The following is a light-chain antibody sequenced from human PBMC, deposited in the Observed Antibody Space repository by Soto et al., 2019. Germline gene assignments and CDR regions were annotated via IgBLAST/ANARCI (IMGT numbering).Light chain of an antibody. CDR1: QTISYS. V-gene: IGKV1-39*01. Sequence: DIQMTQSPSSLSASVGDRVTITCRASQTISYSLNWYQQKPGKAPKVLIYDASTLQSGVTPRFSGSGSGTDFALTISSLQPEDFATYYCHQSAGSRTWTFGQGTRVEAK. J-gene: IGKJ1*01. CDR2: DAS. CDR3: HQSAGSRTWT.